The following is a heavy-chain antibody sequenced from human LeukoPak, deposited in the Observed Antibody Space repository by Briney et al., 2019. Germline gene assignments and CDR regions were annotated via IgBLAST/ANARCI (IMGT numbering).Heavy chain of an antibody. CDR1: GGSISSSSYY. Sequence: PSGTLSLTCTVSGGSISSSSYYWGWIRQPPGKGLEWIGEINHSGSTNYNPSLKSRVTISVDTSKNQFSLKLSSVTAADTAVYYCARARIQLWLRTFDYWGQGTLVTVSS. CDR2: INHSGST. CDR3: ARARIQLWLRTFDY. D-gene: IGHD5-18*01. J-gene: IGHJ4*02. V-gene: IGHV4-39*07.